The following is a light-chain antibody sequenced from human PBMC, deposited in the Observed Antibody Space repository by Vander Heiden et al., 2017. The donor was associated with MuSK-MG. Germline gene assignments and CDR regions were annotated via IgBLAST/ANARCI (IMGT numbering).Light chain of an antibody. J-gene: IGLJ3*02. CDR1: NIGSKT. Sequence: PPPSVAVAPGTTASITCGGNNIGSKTVHWYQQRPGQAPVLVIYYDSDRPSGIPERFSGSNSGNAATLTISRVEAGDEADYYCQARDSQDDLVFGGGTKLTVL. V-gene: IGLV3-21*04. CDR3: QARDSQDDLV. CDR2: YDS.